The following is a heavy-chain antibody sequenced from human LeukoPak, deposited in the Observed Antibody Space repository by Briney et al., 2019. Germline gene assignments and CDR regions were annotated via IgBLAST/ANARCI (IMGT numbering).Heavy chain of an antibody. CDR1: GYTFTGYY. D-gene: IGHD5-18*01. J-gene: IGHJ4*02. Sequence: GASVKVSCKASGYTFTGYYMHWVRQAPGQGLEWMGWINPNSGGTNYAQKFQGRVTMTRDTSISTAYMELSRLRSDDTAVYYCASHTAMVTPLDYFDYWGQGTPVTVSS. CDR2: INPNSGGT. CDR3: ASHTAMVTPLDYFDY. V-gene: IGHV1-2*02.